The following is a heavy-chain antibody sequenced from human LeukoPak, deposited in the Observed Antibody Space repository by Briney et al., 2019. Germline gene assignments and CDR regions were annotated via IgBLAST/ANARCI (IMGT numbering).Heavy chain of an antibody. J-gene: IGHJ4*02. CDR1: GVTFKNYV. Sequence: GGSLRLSCADSGVTFKNYVMNWGRQAPGKGLEWVSAISGSGGNTYYADSVEGRFTISRDNSKNTLYLQMNSLRAEDTAVYYCARGDPHGYWGQGTLVTVSS. CDR2: ISGSGGNT. D-gene: IGHD3-16*01. V-gene: IGHV3-23*01. CDR3: ARGDPHGY.